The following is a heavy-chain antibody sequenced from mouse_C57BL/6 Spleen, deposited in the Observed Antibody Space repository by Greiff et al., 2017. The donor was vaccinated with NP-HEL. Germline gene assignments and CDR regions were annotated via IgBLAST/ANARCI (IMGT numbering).Heavy chain of an antibody. Sequence: VQLQQPGAELVRPGSSVKLSCKASGFTFTSYWMHWVKQRPKQGLEWIGNIDPSDSDTHYTQKFKDKATLTVDKSSSTAYMQLSSLTSEDSAVYYCARWGTAVVAPYFDVWGTGTTVTVSS. CDR2: IDPSDSDT. CDR1: GFTFTSYW. CDR3: ARWGTAVVAPYFDV. D-gene: IGHD1-1*01. J-gene: IGHJ1*03. V-gene: IGHV1-52*01.